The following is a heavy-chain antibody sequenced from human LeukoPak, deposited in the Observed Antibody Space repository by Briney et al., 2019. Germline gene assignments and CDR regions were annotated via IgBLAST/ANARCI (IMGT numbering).Heavy chain of an antibody. V-gene: IGHV4-4*07. CDR1: GDSISSYY. CDR2: IYTSGST. J-gene: IGHJ6*03. D-gene: IGHD2-2*01. Sequence: SETLSLTCTVSGDSISSYYWSWIRQPAGRGLEWIGRIYTSGSTNYNPSLKCRVTMSVDTSKNQFSLKLSSVTAADTAVYYCASESTNTRGAYYMDVWGKGTTVTVSS. CDR3: ASESTNTRGAYYMDV.